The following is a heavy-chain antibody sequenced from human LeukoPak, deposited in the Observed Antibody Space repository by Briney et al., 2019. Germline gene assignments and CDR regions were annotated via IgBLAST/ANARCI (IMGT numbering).Heavy chain of an antibody. CDR3: AKDSRGSSWYWYYYYYMDV. D-gene: IGHD6-13*01. J-gene: IGHJ6*03. CDR2: ISGSGGST. V-gene: IGHV3-23*01. Sequence: AGGSLRLSCAASGFTFSSYAMSWVRQAPGKELEWVSAISGSGGSTYYADSVKGRFTISRDNSKNTLYLQMNSLRAEDTAVYYCAKDSRGSSWYWYYYYYMDVWGKGTTVTVSS. CDR1: GFTFSSYA.